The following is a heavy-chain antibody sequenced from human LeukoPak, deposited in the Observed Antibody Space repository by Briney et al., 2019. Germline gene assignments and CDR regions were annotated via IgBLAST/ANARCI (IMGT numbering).Heavy chain of an antibody. V-gene: IGHV3-7*03. D-gene: IGHD3-22*01. CDR3: AKWDTYYDSSGYYFY. Sequence: GGSLRLSCAASGFTFSSYWMSWVRQAPGKGLEWVANIKQDGSEKYYMDSVKGRFTISRDNSKNTLYLQMNSLRAEDTAVYYCAKWDTYYDSSGYYFYWGQGTLVTVSS. CDR1: GFTFSSYW. J-gene: IGHJ4*02. CDR2: IKQDGSEK.